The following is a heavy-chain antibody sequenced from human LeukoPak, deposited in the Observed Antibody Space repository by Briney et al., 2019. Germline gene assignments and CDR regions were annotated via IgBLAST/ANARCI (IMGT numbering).Heavy chain of an antibody. CDR3: ARDGRYGSGSYLGY. D-gene: IGHD3-10*01. Sequence: ASVNVSCKASGYTFTSYGISWVRQAAGPELEWMGWISAYNGNTNYAQKLQGRVTMTTDTSTSTAHMELRSLRSDDTAVYYCARDGRYGSGSYLGYWGQGTLVTVSS. CDR2: ISAYNGNT. CDR1: GYTFTSYG. J-gene: IGHJ4*02. V-gene: IGHV1-18*01.